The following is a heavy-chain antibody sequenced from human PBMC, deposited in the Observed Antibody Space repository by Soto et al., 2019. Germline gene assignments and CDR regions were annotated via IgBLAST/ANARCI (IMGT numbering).Heavy chain of an antibody. CDR1: SGSISSSNW. V-gene: IGHV4-4*02. J-gene: IGHJ5*02. D-gene: IGHD3-10*01. CDR2: IYHRGST. CDR3: ARGALYGSGSYYNR. Sequence: QVQLQESGPGLVKPSGTLSLTCAVSSGSISSSNWWSWVRQPPGKGLEWIGEIYHRGSTNYNPSRKSLVTISVEKSKNQFSLKLSSVTAADTAVYYCARGALYGSGSYYNRWGQGTLVTVSS.